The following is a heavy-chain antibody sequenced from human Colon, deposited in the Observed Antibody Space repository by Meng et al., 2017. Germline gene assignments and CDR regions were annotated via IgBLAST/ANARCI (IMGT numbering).Heavy chain of an antibody. D-gene: IGHD3-9*01. CDR3: ARGRYYDILTGYYKGRHFDY. J-gene: IGHJ4*01. V-gene: IGHV1-18*01. CDR2: VSAYNGNT. Sequence: ASVKVSCKASNYTFTNYGITWVRQAPGQGLEWMGWVSAYNGNTNYAPKFLGRVTMTTDTSTNTAYMELRSLRSDDSAVYYCARGRYYDILTGYYKGRHFDYWGHGTLVTVSS. CDR1: NYTFTNYG.